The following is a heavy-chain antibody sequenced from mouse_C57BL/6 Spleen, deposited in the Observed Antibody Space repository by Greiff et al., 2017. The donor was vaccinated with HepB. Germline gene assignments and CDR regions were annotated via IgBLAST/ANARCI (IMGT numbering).Heavy chain of an antibody. CDR1: GFTFSDYG. D-gene: IGHD2-5*01. J-gene: IGHJ4*01. CDR2: ISSDSSTI. Sequence: EVQLVESGGGLVKPGGSLKLSCAASGFTFSDYGMHWVRQAPEKGLEWVAYISSDSSTIYYADTVKGRFTISRDNAKNTLFLQMTSLRSEDTAMYYCARIDYSNYAMDYWGQGTSVTVSS. CDR3: ARIDYSNYAMDY. V-gene: IGHV5-17*01.